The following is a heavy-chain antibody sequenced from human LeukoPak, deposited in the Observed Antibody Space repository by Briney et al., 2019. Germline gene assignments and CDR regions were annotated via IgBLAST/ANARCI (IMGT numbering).Heavy chain of an antibody. Sequence: SETLSLTCTVSGGSISSYYWSWIRQPAGKGLEWIGRIYTSGSTNYNPSLKSRVTMSVDTSKNQFSLKLSSVTAADTAVYYCAREFQHPLTTWELLQVDAFDIWGQGTMVTVSS. CDR2: IYTSGST. CDR3: AREFQHPLTTWELLQVDAFDI. CDR1: GGSISSYY. D-gene: IGHD1-26*01. V-gene: IGHV4-4*07. J-gene: IGHJ3*02.